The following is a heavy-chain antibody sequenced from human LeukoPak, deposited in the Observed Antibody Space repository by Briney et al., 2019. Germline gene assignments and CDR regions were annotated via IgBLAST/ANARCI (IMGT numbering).Heavy chain of an antibody. CDR1: GFTFSSYG. Sequence: GSLRLSCAASGFTFSSYGMHWVRQAPGKGLEWVAVIWYDGSNKYYADSVKGRFTISRDNSKNTLYLQMNSLRAEDTAVYYCARERLKAVTTFDYWGQGTLVTVSS. J-gene: IGHJ4*02. CDR2: IWYDGSNK. V-gene: IGHV3-33*01. CDR3: ARERLKAVTTFDY. D-gene: IGHD4-17*01.